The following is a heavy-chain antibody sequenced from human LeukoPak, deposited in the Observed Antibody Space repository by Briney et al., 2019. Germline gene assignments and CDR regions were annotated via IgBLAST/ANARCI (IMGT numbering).Heavy chain of an antibody. V-gene: IGHV3-7*01. CDR2: INQDGSEK. CDR1: GFTFSSYW. CDR3: ARDNRDRKNDY. J-gene: IGHJ4*02. Sequence: GGSLRLSCTASGFTFSSYWMSWVRQAPGKGLEWVANINQDGSEKYYVDSMKGRFTISRDNAKNSLYLQMNSLRAEDTAVYYCARDNRDRKNDYWGQGTLVTVSS.